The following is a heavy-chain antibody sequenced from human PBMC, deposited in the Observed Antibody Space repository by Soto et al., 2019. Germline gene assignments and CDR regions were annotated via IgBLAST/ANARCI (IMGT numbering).Heavy chain of an antibody. V-gene: IGHV5-51*01. CDR3: ARQGSNGAYYYYGMDV. J-gene: IGHJ6*02. CDR1: GYRFSSYW. CDR2: IYPGDSDT. D-gene: IGHD2-8*01. Sequence: PVESLKISCNGSGYRFSSYWIAWVRQMPWKGLEWTGIIYPGDSDTRYSPSFQGQVTMSVDKSNNTAYLHWSSLKASDTAMYYCARQGSNGAYYYYGMDVWGQGTTVTVSS.